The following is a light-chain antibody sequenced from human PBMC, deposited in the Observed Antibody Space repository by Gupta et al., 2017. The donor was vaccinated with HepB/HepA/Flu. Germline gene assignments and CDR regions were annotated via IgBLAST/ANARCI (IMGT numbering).Light chain of an antibody. CDR3: QQLKTSPLT. CDR1: QGINRF. J-gene: IGKJ4*01. V-gene: IGKV1-9*01. Sequence: IHLTQSPSFLSASVGDRVTITCRASQGINRFLAWYQQKPGNAPKLLIYAASVLQSGVPSRFSGSGSGTEFTLTISSLQPEDFATYYCQQLKTSPLTFGGGTKVEIK. CDR2: AAS.